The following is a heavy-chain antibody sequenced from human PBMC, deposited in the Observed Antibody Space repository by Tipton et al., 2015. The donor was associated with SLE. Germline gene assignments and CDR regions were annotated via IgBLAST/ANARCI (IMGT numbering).Heavy chain of an antibody. CDR1: GGSISSSSYY. CDR2: IYYSGST. D-gene: IGHD5-12*01. CDR3: ARVEAVATTYFDY. Sequence: LRLSCTVSGGSISSSSYYWSWIRQHPGKDLEWIGYIYYSGSTYYNPSLKSRVTISVDTSKNQFSLKLSSVTAADTAVYYCARVEAVATTYFDYWGQGTLVTVSS. J-gene: IGHJ4*02. V-gene: IGHV4-31*02.